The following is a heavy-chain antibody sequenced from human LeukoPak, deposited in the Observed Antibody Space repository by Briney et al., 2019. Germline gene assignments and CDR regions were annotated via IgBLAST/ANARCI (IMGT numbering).Heavy chain of an antibody. Sequence: GGSLRLSCAASGFTLRSYDIHWVRQAPGKGLEWVAIISHDGSINYYIDSVRGRFTISRDNSKNTLYLQMNSLRAEDTAVYYCARDRMVRGVGAYYYYYGMDVWGQETTVTVSS. CDR2: ISHDGSIN. J-gene: IGHJ6*02. D-gene: IGHD3-10*01. V-gene: IGHV3-30*03. CDR1: GFTLRSYD. CDR3: ARDRMVRGVGAYYYYYGMDV.